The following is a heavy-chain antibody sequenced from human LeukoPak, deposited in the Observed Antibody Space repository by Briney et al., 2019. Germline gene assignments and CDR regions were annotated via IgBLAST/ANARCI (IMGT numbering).Heavy chain of an antibody. CDR3: ARDLWAVAGTGAFDI. CDR1: GGSISSGDYY. V-gene: IGHV4-61*08. CDR2: IYYSGST. D-gene: IGHD6-19*01. Sequence: SETLSLTCTVSGGSISSGDYYWSWIRQPPGKGLEWIGYIYYSGSTNYNPSLKSRVTISVDTSKNQFSLKLSSVTAADTAVYYCARDLWAVAGTGAFDIWGQGTMVTVSS. J-gene: IGHJ3*02.